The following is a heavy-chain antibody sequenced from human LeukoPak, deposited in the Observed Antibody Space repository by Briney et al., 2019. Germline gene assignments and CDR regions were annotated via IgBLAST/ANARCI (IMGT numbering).Heavy chain of an antibody. J-gene: IGHJ4*02. V-gene: IGHV3-23*01. CDR3: AKDPKPVRYQYFDY. CDR2: ISGSGGST. Sequence: PGGSLRLSCAASGFTFSSYAMSWVRQAPGKGLEWVSAISGSGGSTYYADYVKGRFTISRDNSKYTLYLKMNRLRAEDTAVYYCAKDPKPVRYQYFDYWGQGTLVTVSS. CDR1: GFTFSSYA. D-gene: IGHD2-2*01.